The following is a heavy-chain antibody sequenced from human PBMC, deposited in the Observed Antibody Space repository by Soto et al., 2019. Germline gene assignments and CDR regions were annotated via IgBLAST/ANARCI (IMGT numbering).Heavy chain of an antibody. J-gene: IGHJ4*02. CDR1: DDSINSDKYY. V-gene: IGHV4-39*01. Sequence: QLQLQESGPGLVKPSETLSLTCSVSDDSINSDKYYWGWIRQPPGKGLEWIGSIYYRGNAYYNPSLQPRVTISLDKSKGQFSLKLNSVPAADSAVYFCARLEGLATISYYFDFWGPGALVTVSS. D-gene: IGHD3-9*01. CDR3: ARLEGLATISYYFDF. CDR2: IYYRGNA.